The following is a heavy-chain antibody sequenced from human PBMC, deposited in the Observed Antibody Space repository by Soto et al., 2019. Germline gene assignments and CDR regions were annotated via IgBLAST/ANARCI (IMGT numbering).Heavy chain of an antibody. CDR2: INHSGST. D-gene: IGHD3-16*01. V-gene: IGHV4-34*01. J-gene: IGHJ5*02. CDR3: ARGWGLDVFNWFDP. Sequence: SETLSLTCAVYGGSFSGYYWSWIRQPPGKGLEWIGEINHSGSTNYNPSLKSRVTISVDTSKNQFSLKLSSVTAADTAVYYCARGWGLDVFNWFDPWGQEPWSPSP. CDR1: GGSFSGYY.